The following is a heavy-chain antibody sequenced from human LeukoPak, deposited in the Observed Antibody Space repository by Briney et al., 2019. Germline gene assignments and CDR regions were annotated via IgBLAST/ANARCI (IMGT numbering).Heavy chain of an antibody. Sequence: GRSLRLSCAASGFTFSSYGMHWVRHAPGEVLEWVAVISYDGSNKYYADSVKGRFTISRDNSKNTLYLQMNSLRAEDTAVYYCAKGTHALDYWGQGTLVTVSS. CDR2: ISYDGSNK. CDR1: GFTFSSYG. CDR3: AKGTHALDY. V-gene: IGHV3-30*18. J-gene: IGHJ4*02. D-gene: IGHD1-14*01.